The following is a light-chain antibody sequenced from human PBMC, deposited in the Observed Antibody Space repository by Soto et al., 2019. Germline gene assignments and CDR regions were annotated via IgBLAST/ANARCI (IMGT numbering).Light chain of an antibody. V-gene: IGKV2-28*01. J-gene: IGKJ1*01. CDR1: QSLLHITGETF. CDR2: LGS. CDR3: MKPLENFRT. Sequence: DVVMTQTPLSLSVAPGQQASISCKSSQSLLHITGETFLFWYLQKPGQSPQLLIYLGSNRASGVPDRLSGSGSGTYFKLEISRVEADDVGVYYCMKPLENFRTFGQGTKVDIK.